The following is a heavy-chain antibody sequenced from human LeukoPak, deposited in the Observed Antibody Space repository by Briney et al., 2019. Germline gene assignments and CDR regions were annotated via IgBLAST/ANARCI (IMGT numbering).Heavy chain of an antibody. CDR1: GYSISSCYY. CDR3: ARRIDAFDI. J-gene: IGHJ3*02. Sequence: SETLSLTCAVSGYSISSCYYWGWIRPPPGKGLEWIGEINHSGSTNYNPSLKSRVTISVDTSKNQFSLKLSSVTAADTAVYYCARRIDAFDIWGQGTLVTVSS. V-gene: IGHV4-38-2*01. CDR2: INHSGST.